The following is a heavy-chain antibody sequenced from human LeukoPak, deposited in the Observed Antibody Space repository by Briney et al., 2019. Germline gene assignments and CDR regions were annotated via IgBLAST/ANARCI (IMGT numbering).Heavy chain of an antibody. D-gene: IGHD3-3*01. J-gene: IGHJ4*02. CDR2: IYYSGST. CDR1: GGSISSYY. V-gene: IGHV4-59*12. Sequence: SETLSLTCTVSGGSISSYYWSWIRQPPGKGLEWIGYIYYSGSTNYNPSLKSRVTISVDTSKNQFSLKLSSVTAADTAVYYCARGGPHYDFWSGYYTGVFDYWGQGTLVTVSS. CDR3: ARGGPHYDFWSGYYTGVFDY.